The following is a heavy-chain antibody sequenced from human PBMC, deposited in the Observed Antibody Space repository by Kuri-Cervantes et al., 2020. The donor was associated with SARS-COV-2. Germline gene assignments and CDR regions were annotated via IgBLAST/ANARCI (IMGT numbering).Heavy chain of an antibody. CDR1: GFTFSSYA. Sequence: LSLTCAASGFTFSSYAMSWVRQAPGKGLEWVSAISGSGGSTYYADSVKGRFTISRDNSKNTLYLQMNSLRAEDTAVYYCAKDLYFGPGSVRAVAPTGWDYWGQGTLVTVSS. CDR3: AKDLYFGPGSVRAVAPTGWDY. V-gene: IGHV3-23*01. D-gene: IGHD3/OR15-3a*01. CDR2: ISGSGGST. J-gene: IGHJ4*02.